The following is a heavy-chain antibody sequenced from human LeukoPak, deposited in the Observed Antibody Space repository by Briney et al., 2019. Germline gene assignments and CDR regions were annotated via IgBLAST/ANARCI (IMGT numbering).Heavy chain of an antibody. CDR3: ARVMIVVVNGGGFDY. J-gene: IGHJ4*02. CDR1: GGSISSSSYY. CDR2: IYYSGST. Sequence: PSETLSLTCTVSGGSISSSSYYWGWIRQPPGKGLEWIGSIYYSGSTYYNPSLKSRVTISVDTSKNQSSLKLSSVTAADTAVYYCARVMIVVVNGGGFDYWGQGTLVTVSS. V-gene: IGHV4-39*07. D-gene: IGHD3-22*01.